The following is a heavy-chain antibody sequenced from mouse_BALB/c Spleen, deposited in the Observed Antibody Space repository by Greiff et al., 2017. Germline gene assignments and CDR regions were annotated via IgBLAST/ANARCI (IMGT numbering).Heavy chain of an antibody. J-gene: IGHJ1*01. CDR3: ASRAFFTVGHWYFDV. CDR1: GDSITSGY. CDR2: ISYSGST. Sequence: EVQRVESGPSLVKPSQTLSLTCSVTGDSITSGYWNWIRKFPGNKLEYMGYISYSGSTYYNPSLKSRISITRDTSKNQYYLQLNSVTTEDTATYYCASRAFFTVGHWYFDVWGAGTTVTVSS. D-gene: IGHD1-1*01. V-gene: IGHV3-8*02.